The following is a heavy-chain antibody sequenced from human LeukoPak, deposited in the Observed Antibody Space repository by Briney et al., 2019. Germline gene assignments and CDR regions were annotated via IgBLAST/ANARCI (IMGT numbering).Heavy chain of an antibody. CDR2: ISYDGSNK. D-gene: IGHD3-22*01. CDR1: GFTFSGYP. CDR3: AKVRRTYYYDSSGYLDY. J-gene: IGHJ4*02. Sequence: GGSLRLSCAASGFTFSGYPIHWVRQAPGKGLEWVAVISYDGSNKYYADSVKGRFTISRDNSKNTLYLQMNSLRAEDTAVYYCAKVRRTYYYDSSGYLDYWAREPWSPSPQ. V-gene: IGHV3-30-3*02.